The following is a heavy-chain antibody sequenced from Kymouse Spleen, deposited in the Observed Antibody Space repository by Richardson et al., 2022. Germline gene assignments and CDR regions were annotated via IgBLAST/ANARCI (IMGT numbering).Heavy chain of an antibody. CDR1: GFTFSSYS. CDR3: ARERGIVGANYYGMDV. V-gene: IGHV3-21*03. CDR2: ISSSSSYI. Sequence: EVQLVESGGGLVKPGGSLRLSCAASGFTFSSYSMNWVRQAPGKGLEWVSSISSSSSYIYYADSVKGRFTISRDNAKNSLYLQMNSLRAEDTAVYYCARERGIVGANYYGMDVWGQGTTVTVSS. J-gene: IGHJ6*02. D-gene: IGHD1-26*01.